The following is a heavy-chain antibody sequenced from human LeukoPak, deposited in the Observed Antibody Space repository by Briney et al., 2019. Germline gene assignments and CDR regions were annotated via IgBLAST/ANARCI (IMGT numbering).Heavy chain of an antibody. V-gene: IGHV4-39*01. D-gene: IGHD1-26*01. J-gene: IGHJ5*02. CDR2: IYYSGST. CDR1: GGSISSSSYY. CDR3: VRLPNIYSGSYSWFDP. Sequence: SETLSLTCTVSGGSISSSSYYWGWIRQPPGKGLEWIGSIYYSGSTYYNPSLKSRVTISVDTSKNQFSLRLSSVTAADTAVYYCVRLPNIYSGSYSWFDPWGQGTLVTVSS.